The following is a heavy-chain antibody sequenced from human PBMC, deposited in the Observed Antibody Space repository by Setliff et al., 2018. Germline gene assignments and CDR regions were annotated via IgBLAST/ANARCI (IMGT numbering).Heavy chain of an antibody. V-gene: IGHV1-18*01. J-gene: IGHJ4*02. CDR1: GYSFTVFG. CDR2: ISGYYNKT. D-gene: IGHD7-27*01. CDR3: AITEVHLSGDRPFDY. Sequence: GASVKVSCKTSGYSFTVFGISWVRQAPGQGLEWMGWISGYYNKTNYAQNFQDRVAITRDTSASTAYMELRSLRSDDTAVYYCAITEVHLSGDRPFDYWGQGTLVTVSS.